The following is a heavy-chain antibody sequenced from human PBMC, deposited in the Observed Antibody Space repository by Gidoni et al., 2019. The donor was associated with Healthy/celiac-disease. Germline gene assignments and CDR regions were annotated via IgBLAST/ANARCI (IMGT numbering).Heavy chain of an antibody. Sequence: QVQLVQSGAEVKKPGASVKVSCKASGYTFTSYGISWVRQAPGQGLEWMGWISAYNGNTNYAQKLQGRVTMTTDTSTSTAYMELRSLRSDDTAVYYCARDPKHLRRRITMVRGVIIEETTFDYWGQGTLVTVSS. J-gene: IGHJ4*02. D-gene: IGHD3-10*01. CDR1: GYTFTSYG. CDR2: ISAYNGNT. CDR3: ARDPKHLRRRITMVRGVIIEETTFDY. V-gene: IGHV1-18*04.